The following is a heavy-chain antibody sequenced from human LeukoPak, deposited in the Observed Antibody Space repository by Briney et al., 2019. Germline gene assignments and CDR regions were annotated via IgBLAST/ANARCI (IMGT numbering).Heavy chain of an antibody. CDR1: GYSFTTYW. CDR3: ARWTYYYDSSGYGSTLFDI. Sequence: PGESLKISCKGSGYSFTTYWIGWVRQMPGKGLEWMGIIYPGDSDTRYSPSFQGQVTISVDKSISTAYLQWSSLKASDTAMYYCARWTYYYDSSGYGSTLFDIWGQGTMVTVSS. CDR2: IYPGDSDT. D-gene: IGHD3-22*01. V-gene: IGHV5-51*01. J-gene: IGHJ3*02.